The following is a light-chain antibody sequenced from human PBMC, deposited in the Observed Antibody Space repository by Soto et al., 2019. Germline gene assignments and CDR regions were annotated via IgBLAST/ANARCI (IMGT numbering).Light chain of an antibody. J-gene: IGLJ1*01. V-gene: IGLV2-14*02. CDR3: CSLTTSHTYV. CDR1: TSDVGGYNL. CDR2: EGT. Sequence: SALTQPASVSGSPGQSITISCSGTTSDVGGYNLVSWYQQHTAKAPKLLIYEGTQRPSGVSSRFSGSKSGNTASLTISGLQAEDEADYYCCSLTTSHTYVFGSGTKVTVL.